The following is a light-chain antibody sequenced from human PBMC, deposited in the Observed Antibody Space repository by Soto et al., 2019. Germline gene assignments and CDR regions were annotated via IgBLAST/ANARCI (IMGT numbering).Light chain of an antibody. CDR1: SSNIGSNY. CDR3: ATWDTILNGFV. CDR2: ENN. V-gene: IGLV1-47*01. Sequence: QLVLTQPPSASGTPGQRVTISCSGSSSNIGSNYVYWYHQLPGTAPKVLVYENNRRPSGVPDRFSGSKSGTSASLAISGLQSEDEADYFCATWDTILNGFVFGTGTKLTVL. J-gene: IGLJ1*01.